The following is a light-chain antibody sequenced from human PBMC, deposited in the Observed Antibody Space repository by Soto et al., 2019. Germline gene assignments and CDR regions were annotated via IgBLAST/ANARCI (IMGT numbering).Light chain of an antibody. CDR1: QSVLYSSNNKNC. CDR3: HQYYTTPYT. Sequence: DIVMTQSPDSLAVSLGERATINCKSSQSVLYSSNNKNCLAWYQQKPGQPPKLLIYWASTRQSGVPDRFSGSGSGTDFTLTISSLQAEDVEVYYCHQYYTTPYTFGQGTNLEIK. J-gene: IGKJ2*01. V-gene: IGKV4-1*01. CDR2: WAS.